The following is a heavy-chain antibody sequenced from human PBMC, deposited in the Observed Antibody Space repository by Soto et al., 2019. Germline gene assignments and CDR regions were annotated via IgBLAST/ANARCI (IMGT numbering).Heavy chain of an antibody. Sequence: GASVKVSCKASGYTFISYAIHWVRQAPGQRLEWMGWINAGNGNTKYSQKFQGRVTITRDTSASTVYMELTSLRSEDTAVYYCARELQGLYYFDYWGQGTLVTVSS. CDR2: INAGNGNT. V-gene: IGHV1-3*01. CDR3: ARELQGLYYFDY. J-gene: IGHJ4*02. CDR1: GYTFISYA. D-gene: IGHD2-15*01.